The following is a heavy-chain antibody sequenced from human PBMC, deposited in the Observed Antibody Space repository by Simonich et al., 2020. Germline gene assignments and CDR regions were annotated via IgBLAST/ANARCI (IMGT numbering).Heavy chain of an antibody. CDR2: NIPIPGID. J-gene: IGHJ6*03. CDR3: ARGGLADRRIVYYYYMDV. CDR1: VGTFSSYA. D-gene: IGHD2-15*01. V-gene: IGHV1-69*09. Sequence: QVQLVQSGAEVKKPGSSVKVSCKASVGTFSSYAISWVRQATGPGLEGMGGNIPIPGIDNYEQKFQGRVTITADKSTSTAYMELSSLRSEDTAVYYCARGGLADRRIVYYYYMDVWGKGTTVTVSS.